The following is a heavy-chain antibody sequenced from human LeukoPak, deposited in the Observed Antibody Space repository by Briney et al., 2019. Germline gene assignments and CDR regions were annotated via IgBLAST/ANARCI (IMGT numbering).Heavy chain of an antibody. J-gene: IGHJ6*02. CDR1: GGSISSYY. CDR3: AREDIVVVPAAIGSVRYHYGMDV. V-gene: IGHV4-59*01. D-gene: IGHD2-2*02. CDR2: IYYSGST. Sequence: PSETLSLTCTVSGGSISSYYWSWIRQPPGKGLEWIGYIYYSGSTNYNPSLKSRVTISVDTSKNQFSLKLSSVTAADTAVYYCAREDIVVVPAAIGSVRYHYGMDVWGQGTTVTVSS.